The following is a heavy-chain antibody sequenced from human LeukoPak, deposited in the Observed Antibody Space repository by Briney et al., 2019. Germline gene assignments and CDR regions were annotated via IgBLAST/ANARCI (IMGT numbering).Heavy chain of an antibody. J-gene: IGHJ3*02. CDR3: ARAPEYGYGDPSDAFDI. CDR1: GFTFSSYR. Sequence: GGSLRLSCAASGFTFSSYRMHWVRQAPGKGLEWVAFTSYDGSTKYNADSVKGRFTISRDNSKNTLYLQMNSLRAEDTAVYYCARAPEYGYGDPSDAFDIWGQGTMVTVSS. CDR2: TSYDGSTK. V-gene: IGHV3-30*14. D-gene: IGHD4-17*01.